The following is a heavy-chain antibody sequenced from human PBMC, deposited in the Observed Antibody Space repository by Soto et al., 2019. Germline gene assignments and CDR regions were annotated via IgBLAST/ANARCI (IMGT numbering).Heavy chain of an antibody. CDR2: IIPIFGTA. CDR1: GGTFSSYA. CDR3: ARVKAYYDYVWGSYRNNWFDP. D-gene: IGHD3-16*02. V-gene: IGHV1-69*13. Sequence: GASVKVSCKASGGTFSSYAISWVRQAPGQGLEWMGGIIPIFGTANYAQKFQGRVTITADESTSTAYMELSSLRSEDTAVYYCARVKAYYDYVWGSYRNNWFDPWGQGTLVTVSS. J-gene: IGHJ5*02.